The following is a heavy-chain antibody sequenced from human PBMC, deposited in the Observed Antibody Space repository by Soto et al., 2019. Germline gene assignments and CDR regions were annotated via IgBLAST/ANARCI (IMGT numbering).Heavy chain of an antibody. CDR2: ITSTGSYI. CDR1: GFTFSDYS. CDR3: ARDRPYSSSWSYFDY. D-gene: IGHD6-13*01. V-gene: IGHV3-21*01. Sequence: EVQLVESGGGLVKPGGSLRVSCAASGFTFSDYSMNWVRQAPGKGLEWLSSITSTGSYIYYADSVKGRFTISRDNAGSSLFLQMNSLRAEDTAMYYCARDRPYSSSWSYFDYWGQGTLVTVSS. J-gene: IGHJ4*02.